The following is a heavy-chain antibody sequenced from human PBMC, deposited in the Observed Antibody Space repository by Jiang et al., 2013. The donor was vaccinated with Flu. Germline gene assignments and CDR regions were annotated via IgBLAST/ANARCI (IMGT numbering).Heavy chain of an antibody. Sequence: SGAEVKKPGSSVKVSCKASGGTFSSYAISWVRQAPGQGLEWMGGIIPIFGTANYAQKFQGRVAITADESTSTAYMELSSLRSEDTAVYYCARVILGETDYYDSSGLGPYYYGMDVWGQGTTVTVSS. V-gene: IGHV1-69*01. CDR3: ARVILGETDYYDSSGLGPYYYGMDV. D-gene: IGHD3-22*01. CDR2: IIPIFGTA. J-gene: IGHJ6*02. CDR1: GGTFSSYA.